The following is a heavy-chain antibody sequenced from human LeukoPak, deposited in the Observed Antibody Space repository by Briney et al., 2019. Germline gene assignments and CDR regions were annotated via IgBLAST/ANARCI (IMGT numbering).Heavy chain of an antibody. V-gene: IGHV3-21*01. CDR3: AREGTGGVKDFGY. CDR1: GFTFSSYS. Sequence: GGSLRLSCAASGFTFSSYSMNWARQAPGKGLEWVSSISSSSSYIYYADPVKGRFTTSRDNARNSLYLQRNSLRAEDTALYYGAREGTGGVKDFGYWGQGTLVTVSS. J-gene: IGHJ4*02. CDR2: ISSSSSYI. D-gene: IGHD3-16*01.